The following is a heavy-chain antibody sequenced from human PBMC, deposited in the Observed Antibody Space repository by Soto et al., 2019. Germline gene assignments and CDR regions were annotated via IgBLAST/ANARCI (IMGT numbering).Heavy chain of an antibody. CDR3: AKAAGGAVAGTGGDDY. D-gene: IGHD6-19*01. CDR2: ISGSGGST. V-gene: IGHV3-23*01. CDR1: GFTFSSYA. J-gene: IGHJ4*02. Sequence: EVQLLESGGGLVQPGGSLRLSCAASGFTFSSYAMSWVRQAPGKGLEWVSGISGSGGSTYYADSVKGRFTISRDNSKNTLYLQMNRLRAEDTAVYYCAKAAGGAVAGTGGDDYWGQGTLVTVSS.